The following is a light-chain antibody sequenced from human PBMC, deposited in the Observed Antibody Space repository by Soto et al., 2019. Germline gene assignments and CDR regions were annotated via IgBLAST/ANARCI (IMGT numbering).Light chain of an antibody. V-gene: IGKV3-20*01. CDR3: QQYGSSSWT. CDR2: GTS. CDR1: QSVRSSY. Sequence: EIVLTQSPGTLSLSPGERATLSCRASQSVRSSYLAWYQQKPCQAPRLLIYGTSSRATAIPDRFSGSGSGTDFTLTISRLEPEDFAVYYCQQYGSSSWTFGQGTKVESK. J-gene: IGKJ1*01.